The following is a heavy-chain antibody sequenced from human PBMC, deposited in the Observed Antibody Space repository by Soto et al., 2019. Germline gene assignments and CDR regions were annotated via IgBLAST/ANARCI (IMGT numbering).Heavy chain of an antibody. D-gene: IGHD5-18*01. CDR2: ISWNSGNI. J-gene: IGHJ4*02. CDR3: VRSKGGYSYGTPFDY. Sequence: SLRLSCAASGFTFDDYAMYWVRQVLGKGLEWVSSISWNSGNIGYADSVKGRFTTSRDNAENYLYLQMNSLRPEDTALYYCVRSKGGYSYGTPFDYWGQGT. CDR1: GFTFDDYA. V-gene: IGHV3-9*01.